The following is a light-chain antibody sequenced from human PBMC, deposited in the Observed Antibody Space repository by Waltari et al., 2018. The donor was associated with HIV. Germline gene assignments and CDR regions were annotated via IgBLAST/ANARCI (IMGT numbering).Light chain of an antibody. CDR1: QSVTNN. CDR2: DAS. Sequence: EIVLTQSPATLSVSPGERAALSCRASQSVTNNLAWYQQKPGQAPRLLIYDASTRATGIPDRFSGSGSGTEFTLTISGLQSEDFAIYYCQQYNTWQGTFDQGTEVDIK. J-gene: IGKJ1*01. V-gene: IGKV3-15*01. CDR3: QQYNTWQGT.